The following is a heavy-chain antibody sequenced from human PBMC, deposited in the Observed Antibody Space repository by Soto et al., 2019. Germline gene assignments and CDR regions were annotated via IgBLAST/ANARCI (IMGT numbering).Heavy chain of an antibody. CDR3: ARDSRKGTGTRYYYYGMDV. CDR2: ISAYNGNT. D-gene: IGHD1-1*01. V-gene: IGHV1-18*01. Sequence: ASVKVSCKASGYTFTSYGISWVRQAPGQGLEWMGWISAYNGNTNYAQKLQGRVTMTTDTSTSTAYMELRSLRSDDTAVYYCARDSRKGTGTRYYYYGMDVWGQGTTVTVSS. J-gene: IGHJ6*02. CDR1: GYTFTSYG.